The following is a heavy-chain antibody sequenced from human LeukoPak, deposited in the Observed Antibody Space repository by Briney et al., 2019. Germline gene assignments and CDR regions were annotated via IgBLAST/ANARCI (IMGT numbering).Heavy chain of an antibody. J-gene: IGHJ4*02. CDR3: ARDEEKAAGSL. CDR1: GGTFGSYA. D-gene: IGHD6-13*01. Sequence: SVKVSCKPSGGTFGSYAISWVRQAPGQGLEWVGGIIPLFGAPLHAQKFQGRVTITADERTSTVYMDLSSLRSDDTAVYYCARDEEKAAGSLWGQGTQVIVSS. V-gene: IGHV1-69*01. CDR2: IIPLFGAP.